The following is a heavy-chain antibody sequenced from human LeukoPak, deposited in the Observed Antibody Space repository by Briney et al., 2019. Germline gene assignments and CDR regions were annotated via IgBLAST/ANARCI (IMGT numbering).Heavy chain of an antibody. CDR3: ARDQCNSTTCPSPFYWYFDL. CDR1: GFTFSSYE. Sequence: PGGSLRLSCVASGFTFSSYEMNWVRQAPGKGLEWVSYISSGGSNKHYADSVKGRFTISRDNAKNSLYLQMNSLRAEDTAVYYCARDQCNSTTCPSPFYWYFDLWGRGTLVTVSS. CDR2: ISSGGSNK. V-gene: IGHV3-48*03. D-gene: IGHD2-2*01. J-gene: IGHJ2*01.